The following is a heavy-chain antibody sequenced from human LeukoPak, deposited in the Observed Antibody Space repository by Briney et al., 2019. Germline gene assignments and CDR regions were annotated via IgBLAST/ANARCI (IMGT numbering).Heavy chain of an antibody. J-gene: IGHJ6*03. V-gene: IGHV4-59*01. D-gene: IGHD6-19*01. CDR2: IYYSGST. Sequence: SETLSLTSTVSGGSISSYYWSWIRQPPGQGLEWIGYIYYSGSTNYNPSLKSRVTISVDTSKNQFSLKLSSVTAADTAVYYCARAVAGHSYYYYYYMDVWGKGTTVTVSS. CDR3: ARAVAGHSYYYYYYMDV. CDR1: GGSISSYY.